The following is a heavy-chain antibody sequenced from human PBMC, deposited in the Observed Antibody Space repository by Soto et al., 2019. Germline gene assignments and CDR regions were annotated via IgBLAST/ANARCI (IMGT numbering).Heavy chain of an antibody. CDR1: GYTFTSYA. D-gene: IGHD4-17*01. J-gene: IGHJ4*02. CDR2: INAGNGNT. Sequence: ASVKVSCKASGYTFTSYAMHWVRQAPGQRLEWMGWINAGNGNTEYSQKFQGRVTITRDTSASTAYMELSSLRSEDTAVYYCAREAVTTYFYFDYWVQGTLVTVSS. CDR3: AREAVTTYFYFDY. V-gene: IGHV1-3*01.